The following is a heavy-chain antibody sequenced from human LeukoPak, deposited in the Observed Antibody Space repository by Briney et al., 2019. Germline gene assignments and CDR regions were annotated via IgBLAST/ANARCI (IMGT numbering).Heavy chain of an antibody. J-gene: IGHJ4*02. Sequence: GGSLRLSCVGSGFTFRSHAMSWVRQAPGKGLEWVSVIYSGGSTYYADSVKGRFTISRDNSKNTLYLQMNSLRAEDTAVYYCARARAGAGTFFFDYWGQGTLVTVSS. V-gene: IGHV3-53*01. D-gene: IGHD6-13*01. CDR2: IYSGGST. CDR3: ARARAGAGTFFFDY. CDR1: GFTFRSHA.